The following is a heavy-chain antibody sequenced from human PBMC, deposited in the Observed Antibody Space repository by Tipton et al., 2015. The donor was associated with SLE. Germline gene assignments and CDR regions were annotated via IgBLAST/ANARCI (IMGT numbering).Heavy chain of an antibody. D-gene: IGHD6-13*01. Sequence: TLSLTCTVPGGSISSGSYYWSWIRQPAGKGLEWIGHIYTSGSTNYNPSLKSRVTISVDTSKNQFSLKLSSVTAADTAVYYCARGPGQLRVWGQGTLVTVSS. CDR1: GGSISSGSYY. CDR3: ARGPGQLRV. CDR2: IYTSGST. V-gene: IGHV4-61*09. J-gene: IGHJ4*02.